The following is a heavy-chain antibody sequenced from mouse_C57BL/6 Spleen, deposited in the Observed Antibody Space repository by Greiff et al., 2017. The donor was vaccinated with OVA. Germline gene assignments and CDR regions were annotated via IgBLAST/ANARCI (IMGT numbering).Heavy chain of an antibody. CDR1: GYTFTSYW. J-gene: IGHJ4*01. CDR3: TRGQVRQYYAMDY. CDR2: IDPNSGGT. V-gene: IGHV1-72*01. D-gene: IGHD3-2*02. Sequence: QVQLQQPGAELVKPGASVKLSCKASGYTFTSYWMHWVKQRPGRGLEWIGRIDPNSGGTKYNEKFKSKATLTVDKHSSTAYMQRSSLTSEDAAVYYCTRGQVRQYYAMDYWGQGTSGTVSS.